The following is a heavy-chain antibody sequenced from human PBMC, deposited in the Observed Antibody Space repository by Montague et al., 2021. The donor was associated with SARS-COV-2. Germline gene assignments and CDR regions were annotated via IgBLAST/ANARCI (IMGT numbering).Heavy chain of an antibody. V-gene: IGHV4-4*02. CDR1: GGSISSSHW. D-gene: IGHD3-22*01. J-gene: IGHJ4*02. Sequence: SETLSLTCAVSGGSISSSHWFTWVRQPPGKGLEWIGDIYDSETINYNPSLRRRVTISVDRTKNQFSLKLSSATAADTAVYYCARGPDSSGYYNDFDYWGQGTLVTVSS. CDR2: IYDSETI. CDR3: ARGPDSSGYYNDFDY.